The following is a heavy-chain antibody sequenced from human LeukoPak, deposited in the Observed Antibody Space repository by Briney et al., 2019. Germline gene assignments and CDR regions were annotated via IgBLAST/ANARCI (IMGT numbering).Heavy chain of an antibody. Sequence: SETLSLTCTVSGGSISPYYWSWIRQPPGKGLEWIGYIHYSGSTDYNPSLKSRVTISVDTSKNQFSLKLSSVTAADTAVYYCARGSWGIAASFDSWGQGTLITVSS. J-gene: IGHJ5*01. V-gene: IGHV4-59*13. CDR1: GGSISPYY. CDR3: ARGSWGIAASFDS. CDR2: IHYSGST. D-gene: IGHD6-13*01.